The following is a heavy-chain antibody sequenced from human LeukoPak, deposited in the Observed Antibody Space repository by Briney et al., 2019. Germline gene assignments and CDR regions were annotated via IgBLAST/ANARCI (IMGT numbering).Heavy chain of an antibody. CDR3: AKDRDREYSYGYALGY. CDR1: GFTFSSYG. V-gene: IGHV3-30*18. D-gene: IGHD5-18*01. Sequence: GGSLRLSCAASGFTFSSYGMHWVRQAPGKGLEGVAVISYDGSNKYYADSVKGRFTISRDNSKNTLYLQMNSLRAEDTAVYYCAKDRDREYSYGYALGYWGQGTLVTVSS. CDR2: ISYDGSNK. J-gene: IGHJ4*02.